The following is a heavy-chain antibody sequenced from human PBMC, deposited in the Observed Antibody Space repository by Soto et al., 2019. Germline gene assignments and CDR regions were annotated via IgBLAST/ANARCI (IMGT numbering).Heavy chain of an antibody. CDR1: GYTLTELS. Sequence: VKVSFKVSGYTLTELSMHWVRQAPGKGLEWMGGFDPEDGETIYAQKFQGRVTMTEDTSTDTAYMELSSLRSEDTAVYYCATVLLWFGELTPRDYYFDYWGQGTLVTVSS. CDR3: ATVLLWFGELTPRDYYFDY. J-gene: IGHJ4*02. D-gene: IGHD3-10*01. CDR2: FDPEDGET. V-gene: IGHV1-24*01.